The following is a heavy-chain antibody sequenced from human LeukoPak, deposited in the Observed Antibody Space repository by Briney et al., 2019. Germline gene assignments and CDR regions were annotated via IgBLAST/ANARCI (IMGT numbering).Heavy chain of an antibody. CDR2: ISSSSSYI. D-gene: IGHD5-24*01. J-gene: IGHJ4*02. CDR1: GFTFSSYA. V-gene: IGHV3-21*01. Sequence: GGSLRLSCAAPGFTFSSYAMSWVRQAPGKGLEWVSSISSSSSYIYYADSVKGRFTISRDNAKNSLYLQMNSLRAEDTAVYYCARVGRDGYTSDYWGQGTLVTVSS. CDR3: ARVGRDGYTSDY.